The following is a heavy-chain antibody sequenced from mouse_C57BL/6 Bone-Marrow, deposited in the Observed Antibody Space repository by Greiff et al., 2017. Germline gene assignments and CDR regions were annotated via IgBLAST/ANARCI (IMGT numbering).Heavy chain of an antibody. CDR2: IHPNSGST. Sequence: QVQLQQPGAELVRPGTSVKLSCTASGYTFTSYWMHWVKQRPGQGLEWIGMIHPNSGSTNYNEKFKSKATLTVDKSSSTAYMQLSSLTSEDSAVYYCARGDSSVFAYWGQGTLVTVSA. V-gene: IGHV1-64*01. CDR1: GYTFTSYW. J-gene: IGHJ3*01. CDR3: ARGDSSVFAY. D-gene: IGHD3-2*02.